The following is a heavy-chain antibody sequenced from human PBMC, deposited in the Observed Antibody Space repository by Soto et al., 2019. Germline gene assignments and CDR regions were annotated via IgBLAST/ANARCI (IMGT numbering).Heavy chain of an antibody. D-gene: IGHD1-1*01. V-gene: IGHV4-59*08. J-gene: IGHJ4*02. CDR1: SYY. CDR2: IYYSGST. Sequence: SYYWSLIPQPPGKGLEWIGYIYYSGSTNYNPSLKSRVTISVDTSKNQFSLKLSSVTAADTAVYYCARRWGGSFDFWGQGTLVTVSS. CDR3: ARRWGGSFDF.